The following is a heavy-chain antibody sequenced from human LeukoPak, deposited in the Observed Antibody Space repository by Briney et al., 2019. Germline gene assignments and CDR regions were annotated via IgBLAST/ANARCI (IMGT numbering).Heavy chain of an antibody. CDR1: GYTFTGYY. Sequence: ASVKVSCKASGYTFTGYYMHWVRQAPGQGLEWMGWINPNNGDTNYAQKFQGRVTMTRDTSISTTYMELSRLRSDDTAVYYCAKDRDFWSGHSSDIWGQGTMVTVSS. J-gene: IGHJ3*02. D-gene: IGHD3-3*01. CDR2: INPNNGDT. CDR3: AKDRDFWSGHSSDI. V-gene: IGHV1-2*02.